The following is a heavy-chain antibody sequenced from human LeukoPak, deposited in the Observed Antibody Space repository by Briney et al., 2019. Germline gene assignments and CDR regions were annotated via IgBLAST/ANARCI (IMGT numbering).Heavy chain of an antibody. Sequence: SETLSLTCTVSGGSISSSSYFWGWIRQPPGKGLEWIGSIYYSGSAYYNPSLKSRVTISVDTSKNQFSLKLSSVTAADTAVYYYARILCSGKSCYSGYWGQGTLVTVSS. CDR2: IYYSGSA. D-gene: IGHD2-15*01. J-gene: IGHJ4*02. V-gene: IGHV4-39*01. CDR3: ARILCSGKSCYSGY. CDR1: GGSISSSSYF.